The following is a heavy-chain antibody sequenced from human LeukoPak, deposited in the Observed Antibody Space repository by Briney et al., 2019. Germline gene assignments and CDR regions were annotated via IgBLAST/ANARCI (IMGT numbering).Heavy chain of an antibody. J-gene: IGHJ4*02. CDR3: ARGSRYASSGYSNY. V-gene: IGHV3-23*01. D-gene: IGHD3-22*01. Sequence: GGSLRLSCTASGFTFSSYAMNWVRQAPGKGLEWVSGIGAGGTFTYYADSVKGRFTISRDNSRNTLYLQMNSLRAEDTAVYYCARGSRYASSGYSNYWGQGTLVTVSS. CDR2: IGAGGTFT. CDR1: GFTFSSYA.